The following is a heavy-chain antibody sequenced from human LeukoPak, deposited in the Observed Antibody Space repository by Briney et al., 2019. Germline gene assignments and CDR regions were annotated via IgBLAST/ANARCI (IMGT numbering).Heavy chain of an antibody. CDR3: AMSNVLLWFGESSYAFDI. D-gene: IGHD3-10*01. J-gene: IGHJ3*02. V-gene: IGHV3-53*01. Sequence: GGSLRLSCAASGFTVSSNYMSWVRQAPGKGLEWVSVIYSGGSTYYADSVKGRFTISRDNSKNTLYLQMNSLRAEDTAVYYCAMSNVLLWFGESSYAFDIWGQGTTVTVSS. CDR2: IYSGGST. CDR1: GFTVSSNY.